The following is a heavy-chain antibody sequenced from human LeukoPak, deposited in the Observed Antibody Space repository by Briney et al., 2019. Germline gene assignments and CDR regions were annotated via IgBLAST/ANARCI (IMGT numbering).Heavy chain of an antibody. D-gene: IGHD4-17*01. CDR3: ARGDYGTFYWYFDL. Sequence: PGGSLRLSCAASGFTFSSYSMNWVRQAPGKGLEWVSYISSSSSTIYYADSVKGRFAISRDNAKNSLYLQMNSLRDEDTAVYYCARGDYGTFYWYFDLWGRGTLVTVSS. CDR1: GFTFSSYS. J-gene: IGHJ2*01. CDR2: ISSSSSTI. V-gene: IGHV3-48*02.